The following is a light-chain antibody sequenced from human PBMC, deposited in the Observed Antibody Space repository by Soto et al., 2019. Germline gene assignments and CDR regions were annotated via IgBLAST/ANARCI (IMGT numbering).Light chain of an antibody. J-gene: IGKJ4*01. Sequence: DIQMTQSPSTLSASVGDRVTITCRASQNINSWLAWYQQKPGKAPKLLIYKASNLESGVPSRFSGSGSGTDVTLTISSLQPDDFATYHCQQYESFFPLTFGGRTKVEIK. CDR2: KAS. CDR3: QQYESFFPLT. CDR1: QNINSW. V-gene: IGKV1-5*03.